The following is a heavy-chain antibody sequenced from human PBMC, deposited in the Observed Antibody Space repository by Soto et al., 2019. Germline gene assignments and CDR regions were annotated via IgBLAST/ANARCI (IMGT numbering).Heavy chain of an antibody. V-gene: IGHV1-69*01. CDR1: GGTFKSYV. CDR3: ARGLTVYSAVLHDYYGMDV. J-gene: IGHJ6*02. D-gene: IGHD2-8*01. CDR2: FIPLFGTP. Sequence: QVQLVQSGAEVKKPGSSVKVSCKASGGTFKSYVFSWVRQAPGQGLEWMGGFIPLFGTPNYAQKFQGRVTITADESTSTVYMEMSSLTSEDSAVYYCARGLTVYSAVLHDYYGMDVWGQGTTVAVSS.